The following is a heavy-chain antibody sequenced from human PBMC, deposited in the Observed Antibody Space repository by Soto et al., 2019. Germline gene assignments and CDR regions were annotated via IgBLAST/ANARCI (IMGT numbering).Heavy chain of an antibody. CDR1: GGSISSCAYY. J-gene: IGHJ4*01. Sequence: QLHLQESGPGLLKPSETLSLTCTVSGGSISSCAYYWVWIRQPPGKRLEWIASISYSGSTYYNPSLTSRVTLSVDTSKNQFAIKLRSMPAADTAVYYCARQVEVTYFDYWGHVTLVTVSS. V-gene: IGHV4-39*01. D-gene: IGHD1-1*01. CDR3: ARQVEVTYFDY. CDR2: ISYSGST.